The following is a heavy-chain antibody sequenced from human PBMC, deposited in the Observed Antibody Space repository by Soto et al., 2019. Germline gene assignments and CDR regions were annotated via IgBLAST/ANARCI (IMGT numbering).Heavy chain of an antibody. CDR1: EFTFINYD. CDR3: ARRKGGDYVWYFDL. J-gene: IGHJ2*01. D-gene: IGHD4-17*01. V-gene: IGHV3-13*01. CDR2: IGTAGDT. Sequence: EVQLVGSGAALVQPGGSLILSCEASEFTFINYDMHWVRQATAKGLKWVSAIGTAGDTYYPGSVKGRFTISRENAKNSSYLQMNSLRAGDTAVYYCARRKGGDYVWYFDLWGRGTLVTVSS.